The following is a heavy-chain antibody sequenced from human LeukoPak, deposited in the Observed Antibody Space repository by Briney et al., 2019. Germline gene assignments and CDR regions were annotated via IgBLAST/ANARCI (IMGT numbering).Heavy chain of an antibody. V-gene: IGHV4-39*07. D-gene: IGHD6-6*01. J-gene: IGHJ5*02. CDR1: GGSISSSSYY. CDR2: IYYSGST. CDR3: AREGRGSSSSSPYNWFDP. Sequence: SETLSLTCTVSGGSISSSSYYWGWIRQPPGKGLEWIGSIYYSGSTYYNPSLKSRVTISVDTSKNQFSLKLSSVTAADTAVYYCAREGRGSSSSSPYNWFDPWGQGTLVTVSS.